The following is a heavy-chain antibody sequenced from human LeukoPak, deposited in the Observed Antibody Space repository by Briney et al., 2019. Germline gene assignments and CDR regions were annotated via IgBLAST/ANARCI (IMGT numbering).Heavy chain of an antibody. D-gene: IGHD4-17*01. CDR3: ARETTAPYRHFDY. J-gene: IGHJ4*02. CDR1: GFTVTNNY. CDR2: IYSDGTT. Sequence: PGGSLGLSCAASGFTVTNNYMSWVRQAPGKGLEWVSVIYSDGTTYYADSVKGRFTISRDNSKNTLYLQMNALRAEDTSVYYCARETTAPYRHFDYWGQGALVTVSS. V-gene: IGHV3-66*01.